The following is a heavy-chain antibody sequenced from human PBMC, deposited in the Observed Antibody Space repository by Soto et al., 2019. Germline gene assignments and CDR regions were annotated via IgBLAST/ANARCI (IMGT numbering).Heavy chain of an antibody. J-gene: IGHJ2*01. CDR3: ARADTSWYFDL. CDR1: GFTFSSNS. V-gene: IGHV3-48*02. Sequence: PGGSLRLSCAASGFTFSSNSMNWVRQAPGKGLEWVSYISSSSSTIYYADSVKGRFTISRDNAKNSLYLQMTSLRDEDTAVYYCARADTSWYFDLWGRGTLVTVSS. CDR2: ISSSSSTI. D-gene: IGHD5-18*01.